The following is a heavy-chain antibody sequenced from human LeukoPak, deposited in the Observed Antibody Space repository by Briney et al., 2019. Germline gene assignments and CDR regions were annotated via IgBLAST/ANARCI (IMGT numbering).Heavy chain of an antibody. D-gene: IGHD3-10*01. J-gene: IGHJ4*02. CDR3: GRGSVGFGELNY. V-gene: IGHV3-30-3*01. CDR1: GFTFSSYA. CDR2: ISYDGSNK. Sequence: GGSLRLSCAASGFTFSSYAMHWVRQAPGKGLEWVAVISYDGSNKFYADSVKGRFTLSRDNSKSTLYLQMNSLRIEDTAVHYCGRGSVGFGELNYWGQGTLVTVSS.